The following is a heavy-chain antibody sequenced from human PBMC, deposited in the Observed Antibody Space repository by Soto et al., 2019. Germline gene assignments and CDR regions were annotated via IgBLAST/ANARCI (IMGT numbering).Heavy chain of an antibody. Sequence: QVQLQESGPGLVKPSETLSLTCTVSGGSISSYYWSWIRQPPGKGLEWIGYIYYSGSTNYNPSLTSRVTISVDTSKNQFSLRLSSVTAADTAVYYCARGRGIAVAGGFDYWGQGTLVTVSS. CDR3: ARGRGIAVAGGFDY. V-gene: IGHV4-59*01. CDR2: IYYSGST. CDR1: GGSISSYY. J-gene: IGHJ4*02. D-gene: IGHD6-19*01.